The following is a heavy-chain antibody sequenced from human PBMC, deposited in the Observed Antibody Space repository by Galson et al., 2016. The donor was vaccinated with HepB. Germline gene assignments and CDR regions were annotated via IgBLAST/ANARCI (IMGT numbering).Heavy chain of an antibody. J-gene: IGHJ4*02. CDR3: AREYSTGYYERFLAKRARRGFDY. Sequence: CAISGDSVSSNSAAWNWIRQSPSRGLEWLGRTYYRAKWYNDYAVSVKSRITINVATSKNQFSLQLNSVTPEDTAVYYCAREYSTGYYERFLAKRARRGFDYWGQGTLVTVSS. D-gene: IGHD6-19*01. CDR1: GDSVSSNSAA. V-gene: IGHV6-1*01. CDR2: TYYRAKWYN.